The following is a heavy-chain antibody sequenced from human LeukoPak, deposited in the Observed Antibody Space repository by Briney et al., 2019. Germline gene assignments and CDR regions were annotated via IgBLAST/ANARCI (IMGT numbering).Heavy chain of an antibody. V-gene: IGHV3-64*01. Sequence: GGSLTLSCAASGFTFRSYAMHWVRQAPGKALEYVSAISSNGGDTYYANSAKGRFTISRDNSENTLYLQMGSLRAEDMAVYYCARAPSSCWYDYWGQGTLVTVS. CDR3: ARAPSSCWYDY. D-gene: IGHD6-19*01. J-gene: IGHJ4*02. CDR1: GFTFRSYA. CDR2: ISSNGGDT.